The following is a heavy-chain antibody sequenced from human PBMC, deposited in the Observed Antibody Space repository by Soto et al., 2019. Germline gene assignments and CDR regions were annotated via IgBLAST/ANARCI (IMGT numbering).Heavy chain of an antibody. CDR1: GFTFSSYS. J-gene: IGHJ6*02. CDR2: ISSSSSTI. CDR3: ERVFPPMVFGTKYGMDV. V-gene: IGHV3-48*02. D-gene: IGHD2-8*01. Sequence: EVQLVESGGGLVQPGGSLRLSCAASGFTFSSYSMNWVRQAPGKGLEWVSYISSSSSTIYYADSVKGRLTISRDNAKNSLYLRMNSLGDEDTAVYYCERVFPPMVFGTKYGMDVWGQGTTVTVSS.